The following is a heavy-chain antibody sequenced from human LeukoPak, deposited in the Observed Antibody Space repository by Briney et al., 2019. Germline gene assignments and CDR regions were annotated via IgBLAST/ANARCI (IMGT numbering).Heavy chain of an antibody. Sequence: GGSLRLSCAASGFTFSSYSMTWVRQAPGKGLEWVSYISSSSSSSTIYYADSVKGRFTFSRDNAKNSLYLQMNSLRAEDTAVYCCARDGSDYYPHAFDIWGQGTMVTVSS. V-gene: IGHV3-48*01. CDR3: ARDGSDYYPHAFDI. D-gene: IGHD3-22*01. J-gene: IGHJ3*02. CDR2: ISSSSSSSTI. CDR1: GFTFSSYS.